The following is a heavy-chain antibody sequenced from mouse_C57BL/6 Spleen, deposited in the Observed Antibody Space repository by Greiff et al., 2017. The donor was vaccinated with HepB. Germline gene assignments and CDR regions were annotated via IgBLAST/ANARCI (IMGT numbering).Heavy chain of an antibody. CDR2: IYPGSGST. J-gene: IGHJ2*01. Sequence: QVHVKQSGAELVKPGASVKMSCKASGYTFTSYWITWVKQRPGQGLEWIGDIYPGSGSTNYNEKFKSKATLTGDTSSSTAYMQLSSLTSEDSAVYYCARWLLFDYWGQGTTLTVAS. D-gene: IGHD2-2*01. CDR3: ARWLLFDY. V-gene: IGHV1-55*01. CDR1: GYTFTSYW.